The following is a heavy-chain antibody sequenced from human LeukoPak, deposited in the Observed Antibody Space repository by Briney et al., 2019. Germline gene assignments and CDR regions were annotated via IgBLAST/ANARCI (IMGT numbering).Heavy chain of an antibody. CDR3: TTSYYYDSSGRSYYFDY. CDR2: MKSKAEGGAT. D-gene: IGHD3-22*01. CDR1: VGSFSDYY. Sequence: ETLSLTCAVDVGSFSDYYWSWVRQAPGKGLEWIGRMKSKAEGGATEYAAPVKGRFAISRDDSKNTLYLQINSLKTEDTAMYYCTTSYYYDSSGRSYYFDYWGQGTLVTVSS. J-gene: IGHJ4*02. V-gene: IGHV3-15*01.